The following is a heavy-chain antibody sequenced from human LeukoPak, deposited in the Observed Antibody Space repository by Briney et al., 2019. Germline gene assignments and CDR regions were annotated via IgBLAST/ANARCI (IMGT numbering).Heavy chain of an antibody. V-gene: IGHV3-21*05. CDR1: GFTFSSYS. J-gene: IGHJ4*02. CDR3: ARGYGSGIFPFDY. Sequence: GGSLRLSCAASGFTFSSYSMNWVRQAPGKGLEWVSYISSSTSYTNYADSVKGRFTISRDNARNSLFLQMNSLRAEDTAVYFCARGYGSGIFPFDYWGQGTLVTVSS. D-gene: IGHD3-10*01. CDR2: ISSSTSYT.